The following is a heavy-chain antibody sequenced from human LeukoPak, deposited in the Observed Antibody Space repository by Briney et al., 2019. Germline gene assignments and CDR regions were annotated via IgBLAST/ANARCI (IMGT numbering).Heavy chain of an antibody. CDR2: IYYRGDT. Sequence: SETLSLTCTVSGGSISGYYWSWIRQPPGKGLEWIGYIYYRGDTSYNPSLKSRVTISVDTSKNQFSLHLTSVTAADTAVYYCASLILIAAGSDFWGQGNLVTVSS. J-gene: IGHJ4*02. CDR3: ASLILIAAGSDF. D-gene: IGHD6-13*01. CDR1: GGSISGYY. V-gene: IGHV4-59*12.